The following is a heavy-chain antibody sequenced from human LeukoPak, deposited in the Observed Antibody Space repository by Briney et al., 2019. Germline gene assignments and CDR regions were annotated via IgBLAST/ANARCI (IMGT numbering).Heavy chain of an antibody. Sequence: SETLPLTCTVSGGSINNYYWSWIRQPPGKGLEWIGYLYYSGSTNYNPSLKSRVTISVDTSKNQFSLKLSSVTAADTAVYYCARGPPTDYDFGGGYGLFDYWGQGTLVTVSS. J-gene: IGHJ4*02. D-gene: IGHD3-3*01. CDR1: GGSINNYY. V-gene: IGHV4-59*01. CDR3: ARGPPTDYDFGGGYGLFDY. CDR2: LYYSGST.